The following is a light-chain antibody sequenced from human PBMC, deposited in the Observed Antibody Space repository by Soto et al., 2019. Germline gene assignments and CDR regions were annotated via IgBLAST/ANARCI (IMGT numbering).Light chain of an antibody. J-gene: IGKJ1*01. CDR2: GAS. CDR3: QQYGSSPWT. Sequence: EIVMTQSPATLSVSPGERATLSCRASQSVSSSYLAWYQQKPGQAPRLLTYGASSRATGIPDRFSGSGSGTDFTLTISRLEPEDFAVYYCQQYGSSPWTFGQGTKVDIK. V-gene: IGKV3-20*01. CDR1: QSVSSSY.